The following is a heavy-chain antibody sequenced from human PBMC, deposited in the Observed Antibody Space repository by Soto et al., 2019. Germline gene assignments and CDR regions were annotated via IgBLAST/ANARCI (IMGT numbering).Heavy chain of an antibody. Sequence: QVQLQESGPGLVKPSETLSLTCTVSGGSISSYYWSWIRQPPGKGLEWIGYIYYSGSTNYNPSLKIRVTIAVDTSKNQCSLRLSSLTAADTAVYYCAREGRYYGSGSYSAWFDPWGQGTLVTVSS. D-gene: IGHD3-10*01. CDR3: AREGRYYGSGSYSAWFDP. CDR1: GGSISSYY. J-gene: IGHJ5*02. V-gene: IGHV4-59*01. CDR2: IYYSGST.